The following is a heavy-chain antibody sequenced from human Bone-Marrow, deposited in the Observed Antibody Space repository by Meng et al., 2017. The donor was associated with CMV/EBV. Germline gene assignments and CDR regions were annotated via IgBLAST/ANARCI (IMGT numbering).Heavy chain of an antibody. CDR3: AGEKRVSSGRTYYFDD. CDR2: ISSSGSTI. V-gene: IGHV3-11*04. J-gene: IGHJ4*02. D-gene: IGHD6-19*01. Sequence: GESLKISCAASGFTFSDYYMSWIRQAPGKGLEWVSYISSSGSTIYYADSVKGRFTISRDNDKKSLYLQMNSLRAEDTAVCYRAGEKRVSSGRTYYFDDWGQGTMVTVSS. CDR1: GFTFSDYY.